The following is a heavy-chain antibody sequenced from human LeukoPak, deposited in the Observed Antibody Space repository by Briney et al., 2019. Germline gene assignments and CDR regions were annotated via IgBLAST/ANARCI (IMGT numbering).Heavy chain of an antibody. CDR3: ARDRDGYTFDY. Sequence: GGSLRLSCAASGFTFSTYGMHWVRQAPGKGLEWVAIIWYDGNKKYYADSVKGRFTISRDNSKNTLYLQMNSLRAEDTAVYYCARDRDGYTFDYWGQGTLVTVSS. V-gene: IGHV3-33*01. CDR2: IWYDGNKK. CDR1: GFTFSTYG. J-gene: IGHJ4*02. D-gene: IGHD5-24*01.